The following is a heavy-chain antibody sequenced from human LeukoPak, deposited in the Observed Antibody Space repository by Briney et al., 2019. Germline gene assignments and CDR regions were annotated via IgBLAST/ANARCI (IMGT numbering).Heavy chain of an antibody. CDR1: RFTFSNYG. V-gene: IGHV3-15*01. CDR3: TTEVDFMDTAMVNSRIY. D-gene: IGHD5-18*01. J-gene: IGHJ4*02. CDR2: IKSKTDGGTP. Sequence: PGGSLRLSCAGSRFTFSNYGFSSYVMSWVRQAPGKGLEWVGRIKSKTDGGTPDYAAPVKGRFTISRDDSKNTLYLQMNSLKTEDTAVYYCTTEVDFMDTAMVNSRIYWGQGTLVTVSS.